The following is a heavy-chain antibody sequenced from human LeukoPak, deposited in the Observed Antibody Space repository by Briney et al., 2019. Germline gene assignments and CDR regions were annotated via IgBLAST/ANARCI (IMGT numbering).Heavy chain of an antibody. CDR3: ARVVLTTVTPGGRAFDI. V-gene: IGHV4-34*01. J-gene: IGHJ3*02. CDR1: GGSFSGYY. D-gene: IGHD4-17*01. Sequence: PSETLSLTCAVYGGSFSGYYWSWIRQPPGKGLEWIGEINHSGSTNYNPSLKSRVTISVDTSKNQFSLKLSSVTAADTAVYYCARVVLTTVTPGGRAFDIWGQGTMVTVSS. CDR2: INHSGST.